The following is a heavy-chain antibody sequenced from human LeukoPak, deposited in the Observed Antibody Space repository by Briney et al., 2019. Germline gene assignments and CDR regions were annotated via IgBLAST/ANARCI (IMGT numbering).Heavy chain of an antibody. V-gene: IGHV2-70*01. CDR2: IDWDDDK. Sequence: SGPALLKPTQTLTLTCTFSGFSLSTRGMGVRWIRQPPGKALEWLALIDWDDDKYYSTSLKTRLTISKDTSKNQVVLTMTNMDPVDTATYYCARIRAAAGYYYYGMDVWGKGTTVTVSS. CDR3: ARIRAAAGYYYYGMDV. J-gene: IGHJ6*04. CDR1: GFSLSTRGMG. D-gene: IGHD6-13*01.